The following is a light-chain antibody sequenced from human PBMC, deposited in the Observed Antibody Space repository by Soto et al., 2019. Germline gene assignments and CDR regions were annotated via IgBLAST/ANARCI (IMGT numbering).Light chain of an antibody. CDR3: QQYCTSSLT. CDR1: QSVSSSY. J-gene: IGKJ4*01. CDR2: GAS. V-gene: IGKV3-20*01. Sequence: EIVLTQSPGTLSLSPGERATLSCRASQSVSSSYLAWYQQKPGQAPRLLIYGASARATGIPDRFSGSGSGTDFTLSISRMEPEDFEVYYCQQYCTSSLTFGGGTKVEIK.